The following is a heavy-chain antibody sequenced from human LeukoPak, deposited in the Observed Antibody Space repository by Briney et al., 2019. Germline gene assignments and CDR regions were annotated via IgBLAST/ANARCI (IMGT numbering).Heavy chain of an antibody. CDR2: IKQDGSEK. J-gene: IGHJ4*02. D-gene: IGHD3-10*01. CDR1: GFTFSSYW. Sequence: GGSLRLSCAASGFTFSSYWMSWVRQAPGKGLEWVANIKQDGSEKYYVDSVRGRFTISRDNAKNSLYLQMNSLRAEDTAVYYCARDLWFGEQDYWGQGTLVTVSS. V-gene: IGHV3-7*01. CDR3: ARDLWFGEQDY.